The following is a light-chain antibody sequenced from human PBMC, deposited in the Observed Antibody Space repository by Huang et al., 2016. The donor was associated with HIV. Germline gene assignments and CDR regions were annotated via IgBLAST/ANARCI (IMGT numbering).Light chain of an antibody. V-gene: IGKV2-28*01. CDR2: LDS. J-gene: IGKJ1*01. CDR3: MQALQSPRT. Sequence: DIVMTQSPLSMPVTPGESASISCRSSQSLLPSNGYTYLDWYLQKPGQSPQLLIYLDSKRASGVPDRFSGSGSGTDFTLKISRVEAEDVGVYYCMQALQSPRTFGQGTKVEIK. CDR1: QSLLPSNGYTY.